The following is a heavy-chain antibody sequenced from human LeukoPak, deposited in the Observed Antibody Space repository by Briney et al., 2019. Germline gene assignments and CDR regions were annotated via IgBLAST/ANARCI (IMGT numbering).Heavy chain of an antibody. Sequence: ASVKVSCKASGYIFSSYHIHWVRQAPGQGLEWMGIVNPGGGSTSYAQKFQGRVTMTRDTSTSTVYMELRSLRSEDTAVYYCAREGTFGYSSSSTDYWGQGTLVTVSP. J-gene: IGHJ4*02. CDR1: GYIFSSYH. CDR3: AREGTFGYSSSSTDY. CDR2: VNPGGGST. V-gene: IGHV1-46*01. D-gene: IGHD6-6*01.